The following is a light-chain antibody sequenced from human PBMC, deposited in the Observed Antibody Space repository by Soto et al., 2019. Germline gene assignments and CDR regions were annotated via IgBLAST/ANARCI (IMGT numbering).Light chain of an antibody. CDR3: CSYAGSPFYV. Sequence: QSVLTQPRPGSGSPGQSVTIYRTRTSSDVGGYEYVSSYQQHPGKAPKLMIYDVSKRPSGVPYRFSGSRSGNTASLTISGLQTEAEADYYCCSYAGSPFYVFGVGTKVTVL. CDR1: SSDVGGYEY. V-gene: IGLV2-11*01. J-gene: IGLJ1*01. CDR2: DVS.